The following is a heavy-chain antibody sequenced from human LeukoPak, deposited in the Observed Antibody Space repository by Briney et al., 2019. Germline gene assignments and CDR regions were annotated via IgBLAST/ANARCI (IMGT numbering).Heavy chain of an antibody. J-gene: IGHJ3*02. D-gene: IGHD5-24*01. Sequence: PSETLSLTCTVSGGSINSYYWNWIRQPPGKGLEWIGYVYSSGSPNYSPSLKSRVTISVDTSRSQFSLKLNSVTAADTAVYYCARDTRDGYRDAFDIWGQGTVVSVSS. CDR2: VYSSGSP. CDR3: ARDTRDGYRDAFDI. V-gene: IGHV4-59*01. CDR1: GGSINSYY.